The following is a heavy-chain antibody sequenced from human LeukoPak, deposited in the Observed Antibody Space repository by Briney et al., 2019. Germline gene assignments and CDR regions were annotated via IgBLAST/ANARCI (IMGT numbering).Heavy chain of an antibody. CDR3: ARDGYYYDSSGGRFDY. J-gene: IGHJ4*02. V-gene: IGHV1-46*01. CDR2: INPSGGST. D-gene: IGHD3-22*01. Sequence: EASVKVSCKASGYTFTSYYMHWVRQAPGQGLEWMGIINPSGGSTSYAQKFQGRVTMTRDTSTSTVYMELSSLRSEDTAVYYCARDGYYYDSSGGRFDYWGQGTLVTVSS. CDR1: GYTFTSYY.